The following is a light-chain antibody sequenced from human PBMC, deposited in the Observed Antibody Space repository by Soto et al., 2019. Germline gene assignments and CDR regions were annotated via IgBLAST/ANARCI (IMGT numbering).Light chain of an antibody. J-gene: IGKJ2*01. Sequence: DLVMTQSPLSLPVTPGEPASISCRSSQSLLHSNGYNYLDWYLQKPGQAPQLLIYLGSNRASGVPGRFSGSGSGTDFTLTISRVEAEDVGVYYCLQALQSPYTFGQGTKLEIK. CDR3: LQALQSPYT. V-gene: IGKV2-28*01. CDR1: QSLLHSNGYNY. CDR2: LGS.